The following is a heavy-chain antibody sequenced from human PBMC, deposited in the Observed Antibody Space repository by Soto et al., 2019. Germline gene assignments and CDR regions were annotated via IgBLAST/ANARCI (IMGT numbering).Heavy chain of an antibody. D-gene: IGHD6-13*01. CDR3: ARGVDSSSWFPYYYYYGMDV. CDR1: GGSISSGGYY. Sequence: QVQLQESGPGLVKPSQTLSLTCTVSGGSISSGGYYWSWIRQHPGKGLEWIGYIFYSGSTYYNPSLKSRVTRSVDTSKNQFSLELSSVTAADTAVYYCARGVDSSSWFPYYYYYGMDVWGQGTTVTVSS. J-gene: IGHJ6*02. CDR2: IFYSGST. V-gene: IGHV4-31*03.